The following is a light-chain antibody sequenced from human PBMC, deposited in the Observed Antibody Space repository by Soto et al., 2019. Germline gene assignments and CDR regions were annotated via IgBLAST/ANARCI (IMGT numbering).Light chain of an antibody. Sequence: EIVLTQSPGTLSLSPGERATLSCRASQSVSSSYLAWYQQKPGQATRLLIYGASSRATGFQDRFSGSGSGTAFTLIISRLEPEDSAVYYCQQYGSSPPLTFGGGSKLEIK. CDR2: GAS. CDR3: QQYGSSPPLT. CDR1: QSVSSSY. J-gene: IGKJ4*01. V-gene: IGKV3-20*01.